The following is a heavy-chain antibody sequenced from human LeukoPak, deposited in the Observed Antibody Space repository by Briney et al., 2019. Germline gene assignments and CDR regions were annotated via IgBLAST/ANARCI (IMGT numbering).Heavy chain of an antibody. D-gene: IGHD6-13*01. CDR2: INHNGST. J-gene: IGHJ4*02. V-gene: IGHV4-34*01. CDR3: ARASSTWRRLYY. CDR1: GGSFSGYY. Sequence: SETLSLTCAVYGGSFSGYYWSWIRQPPGKGLEWIGEINHNGSTNYNPSLKSRVTISLDTSKNHFSLKLSSVTAADTAVYYCARASSTWRRLYYWGQGTLVTVSS.